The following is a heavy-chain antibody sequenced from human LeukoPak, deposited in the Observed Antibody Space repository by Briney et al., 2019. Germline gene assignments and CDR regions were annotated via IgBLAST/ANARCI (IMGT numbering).Heavy chain of an antibody. D-gene: IGHD3-3*01. V-gene: IGHV3-23*01. CDR1: GFTFTSYA. CDR3: ARDPGGFLDY. J-gene: IGHJ4*02. Sequence: PGGSLRLSCAASGFTFTSYAMSWVRQAPGKGLEWVSAISGSGGSTNYADSVKGRFTISRDNSKNTLYLQMNSLRAEDTAVYYCARDPGGFLDYWGQGTLVTVSS. CDR2: ISGSGGST.